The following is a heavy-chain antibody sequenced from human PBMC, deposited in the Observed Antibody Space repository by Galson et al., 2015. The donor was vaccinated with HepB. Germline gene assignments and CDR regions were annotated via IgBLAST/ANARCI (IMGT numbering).Heavy chain of an antibody. J-gene: IGHJ4*02. V-gene: IGHV3-23*01. CDR2: ISGGGGSK. CDR3: AKDPSYGGNRWFFGHSTDWALYY. CDR1: GFTFSSYA. D-gene: IGHD4-23*01. Sequence: SLRLSCAASGFTFSSYAMSWVRQAPGKGLEWVSAISGGGGSKYYADSVKGRFTISRDNSKNTLYLQMNSLRAEDTAVYYCAKDPSYGGNRWFFGHSTDWALYYWGQRTLVTVSS.